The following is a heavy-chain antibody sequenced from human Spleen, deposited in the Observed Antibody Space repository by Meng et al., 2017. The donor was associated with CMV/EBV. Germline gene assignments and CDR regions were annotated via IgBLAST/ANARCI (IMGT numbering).Heavy chain of an antibody. J-gene: IGHJ3*02. Sequence: GESLKISCAASGFTFNTYAMSWVRQAPGRGLEWVSSVSDSGAKTYYADSVKGRFTVSRDNSKNTVFLQMNSLRAEDTAVYYCAKGGGTGAFDIWGQGTMVTVSS. CDR3: AKGGGTGAFDI. D-gene: IGHD2-15*01. V-gene: IGHV3-23*01. CDR2: VSDSGAKT. CDR1: GFTFNTYA.